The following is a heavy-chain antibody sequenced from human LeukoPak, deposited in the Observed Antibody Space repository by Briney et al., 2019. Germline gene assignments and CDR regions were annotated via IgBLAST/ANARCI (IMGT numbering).Heavy chain of an antibody. J-gene: IGHJ3*02. Sequence: SQTLSLTCTVPGGSLSSGGYYWSWIRQPPGKGLEWIGYIHHSGSTYYNPSLKSRVTISVDRSKNQFSLKLSSVTAADTAVYYCARATKAHDAFDIWGQGTMVTVSS. CDR1: GGSLSSGGYY. D-gene: IGHD5-12*01. V-gene: IGHV4-30-2*01. CDR3: ARATKAHDAFDI. CDR2: IHHSGST.